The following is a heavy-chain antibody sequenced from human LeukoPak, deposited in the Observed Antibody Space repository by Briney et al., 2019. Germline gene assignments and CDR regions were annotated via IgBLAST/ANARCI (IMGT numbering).Heavy chain of an antibody. Sequence: GGSLRLSCAASGFTFSDEYMSWIRQAPGKGLEWISCVSNSGSSIYYADSVKGRFSISRDNVKNSLYLQMNSLRAEDTAVYYCARMSHDSSGYHAFDIWGQGTMVTVSS. D-gene: IGHD3-22*01. CDR2: VSNSGSSI. CDR1: GFTFSDEY. V-gene: IGHV3-11*01. J-gene: IGHJ3*02. CDR3: ARMSHDSSGYHAFDI.